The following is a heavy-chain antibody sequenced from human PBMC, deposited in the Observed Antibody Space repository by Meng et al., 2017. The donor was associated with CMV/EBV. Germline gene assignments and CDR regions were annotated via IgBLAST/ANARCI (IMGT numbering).Heavy chain of an antibody. Sequence: GESLKISCAASGFTFSSYGMHWVRQAPGKGLEWVAVIWYDGSNKYYADSVKGRFTISRDNAKNSLYLQMNSLRAEDTAVYYCWNNWFDPWGQGTLVTVSS. D-gene: IGHD1-1*01. CDR1: GFTFSSYG. V-gene: IGHV3-33*03. J-gene: IGHJ5*02. CDR3: WNNWFDP. CDR2: IWYDGSNK.